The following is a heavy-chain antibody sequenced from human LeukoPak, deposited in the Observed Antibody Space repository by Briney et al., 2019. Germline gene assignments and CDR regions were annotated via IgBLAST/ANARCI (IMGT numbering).Heavy chain of an antibody. D-gene: IGHD6-13*01. CDR3: ARAPYSSSWYSVWFDP. Sequence: GGSLRLSCAASGFTFSSYSMNWVRQAPGKGLEWVSSISSSSSYIYYADSVKGRFTISRDNAKNSLYLQMNSLRAEDTAVYYCARAPYSSSWYSVWFDPWGQGTLVTVSS. J-gene: IGHJ5*02. V-gene: IGHV3-21*01. CDR2: ISSSSSYI. CDR1: GFTFSSYS.